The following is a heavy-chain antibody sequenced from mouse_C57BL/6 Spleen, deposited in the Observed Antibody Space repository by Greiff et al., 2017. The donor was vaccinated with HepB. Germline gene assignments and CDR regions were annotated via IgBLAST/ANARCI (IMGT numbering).Heavy chain of an antibody. V-gene: IGHV6-6*01. J-gene: IGHJ3*01. CDR1: GFTFSDAW. CDR3: TGTNWNFAY. D-gene: IGHD4-1*01. Sequence: EVMLVESGGGLVQPGGSMKLSCAASGFTFSDAWMDWVRQSPEKGLEWVAEIRNKANNHATYYAESVKGRFTISRDDSKSSVYLQMNGLRAEDTGIYYCTGTNWNFAYWGQGTLVTVSA. CDR2: IRNKANNHAT.